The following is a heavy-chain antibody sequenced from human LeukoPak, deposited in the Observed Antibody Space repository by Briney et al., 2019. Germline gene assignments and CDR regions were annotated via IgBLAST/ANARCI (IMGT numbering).Heavy chain of an antibody. CDR3: ARHSVSFPHYFGY. CDR1: GGSITNYY. Sequence: SETLSLTCTVSGGSITNYYWSWIRQPPGKGLEWIAFIHYSGSTHYNPSLKSRVTISVDTSKNHFSLKLNSVTAADTAVYYCARHSVSFPHYFGYWGQGTLVTVSS. CDR2: IHYSGST. J-gene: IGHJ4*02. V-gene: IGHV4-59*08. D-gene: IGHD1-26*01.